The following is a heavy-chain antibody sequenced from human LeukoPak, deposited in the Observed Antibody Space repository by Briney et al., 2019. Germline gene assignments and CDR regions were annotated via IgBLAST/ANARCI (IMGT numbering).Heavy chain of an antibody. V-gene: IGHV4-39*01. D-gene: IGHD1-1*01. J-gene: IGHJ4*02. CDR3: ARVTGTTPFDC. Sequence: SETLSLTCTVSGGSISGSNYYWGWIRQPPGEGLEWIGSIYYSGSTYYNPSLKSRVTISVDTSKNQFSLRLTSVTAADTAVYFCARVTGTTPFDCWGQGTLVTVSS. CDR1: GGSISGSNYY. CDR2: IYYSGST.